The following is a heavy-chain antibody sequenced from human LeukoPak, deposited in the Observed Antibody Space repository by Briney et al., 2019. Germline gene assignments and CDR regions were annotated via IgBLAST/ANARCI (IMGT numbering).Heavy chain of an antibody. V-gene: IGHV3-30*02. CDR2: IRYDESDK. CDR1: GFTFSRYG. D-gene: IGHD3-10*01. J-gene: IGHJ4*02. Sequence: GGSLRLSCAASGFTFSRYGMHWVRQAPGKGLGWVAFIRYDESDKKYKDSVKGRFTVSKDNSKNTVSLQMHSLRVEDTAVYYCATYFYASGNYYNYIYYWGQGALVTVSS. CDR3: ATYFYASGNYYNYIYY.